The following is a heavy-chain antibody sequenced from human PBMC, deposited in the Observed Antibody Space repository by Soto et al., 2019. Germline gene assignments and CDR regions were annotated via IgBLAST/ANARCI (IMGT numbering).Heavy chain of an antibody. V-gene: IGHV3-30-3*01. D-gene: IGHD3-22*01. Sequence: QVQLVESGGGVVQPGRSLRLSCAASGFIFSSYALHWVRQAPGKGLEWVAVISYEGSKQYYADSVKGRFTISRDNSKNMLYLQMNSLRDEDTAVYHCARALNYFESHGYYPFMEYWGQGTLVTVSS. CDR2: ISYEGSKQ. CDR1: GFIFSSYA. CDR3: ARALNYFESHGYYPFMEY. J-gene: IGHJ4*02.